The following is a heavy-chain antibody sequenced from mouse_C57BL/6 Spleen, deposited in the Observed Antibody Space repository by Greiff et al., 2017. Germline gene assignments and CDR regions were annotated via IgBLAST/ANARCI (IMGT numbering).Heavy chain of an antibody. CDR2: IRLKSDNYAT. Sequence: ESGGGLVQPGGSMKLSCVASGFTFTNYWMNWVRQSPEKGLEWVAQIRLKSDNYATHYAVSVKGRFTISRDDSKSSVYLQMHNLRAEDTGIYYCTDYYGSHYWGQGTTLTVSS. CDR1: GFTFTNYW. CDR3: TDYYGSHY. D-gene: IGHD2-1*01. V-gene: IGHV6-3*01. J-gene: IGHJ2*01.